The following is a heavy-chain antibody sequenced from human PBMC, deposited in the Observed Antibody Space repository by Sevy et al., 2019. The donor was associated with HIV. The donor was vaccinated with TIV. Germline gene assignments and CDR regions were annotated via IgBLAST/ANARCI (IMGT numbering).Heavy chain of an antibody. CDR2: ISYDGSNK. CDR3: ARDDNGDYSNYADSTGRYYYYYYGMDV. J-gene: IGHJ6*02. CDR1: GFTFSSYA. Sequence: GGSLRLSCAASGFTFSSYAMHWVRQAPGKGLEWVAVISYDGSNKYYADSVKGRFTISRYNSKNTLYLQMNSLRAEDTAVYYCARDDNGDYSNYADSTGRYYYYYYGMDVWGQGTTVIVSS. D-gene: IGHD4-4*01. V-gene: IGHV3-30-3*01.